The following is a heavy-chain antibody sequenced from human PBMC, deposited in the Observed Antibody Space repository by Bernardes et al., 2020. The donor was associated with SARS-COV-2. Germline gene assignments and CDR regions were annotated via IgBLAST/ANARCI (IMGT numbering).Heavy chain of an antibody. CDR1: GYSLTELS. Sequence: ASVKVSCKVSGYSLTELSMHWVRQAPGKGLEWMGSFDPQDGETIYAQKFQGRVTMTEDTSTDTAYMVLGSLRYEDTAVYFCAASAWYMCPDYWGQGTLVTVSS. CDR2: FDPQDGET. V-gene: IGHV1-24*01. CDR3: AASAWYMCPDY. J-gene: IGHJ4*02. D-gene: IGHD6-19*01.